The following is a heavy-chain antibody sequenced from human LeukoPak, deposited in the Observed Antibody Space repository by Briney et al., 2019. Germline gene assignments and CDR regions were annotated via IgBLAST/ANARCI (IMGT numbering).Heavy chain of an antibody. CDR2: ISSTSSTI. V-gene: IGHV3-48*01. J-gene: IGHJ6*03. CDR3: AKEPAAIFDPYYYYMDV. Sequence: PGGSLRLSCATSGFTFSSRSVNWVRQAPGKGLEWVSYISSTSSTIYSTASVKGRFTISRDNAKNSVYLQMSSLRAEDTAVYYCAKEPAAIFDPYYYYMDVWGKGTTVTISS. D-gene: IGHD2-2*01. CDR1: GFTFSSRS.